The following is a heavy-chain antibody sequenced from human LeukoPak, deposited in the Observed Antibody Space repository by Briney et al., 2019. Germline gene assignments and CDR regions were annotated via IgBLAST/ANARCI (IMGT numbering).Heavy chain of an antibody. CDR3: EGPMITMIVVGPGGFDP. CDR1: GGSISSSSYY. V-gene: IGHV4-39*01. D-gene: IGHD3-22*01. J-gene: IGHJ5*02. Sequence: PSETLCLTCTVSGGSISSSSYYWGWIRQPAGKGLEWIGSIYYSGSTYYNPSLKSRVTISVYTSKNQFSLKLSSVTAADTALYYSEGPMITMIVVGPGGFDPWGQGTLVTVSS. CDR2: IYYSGST.